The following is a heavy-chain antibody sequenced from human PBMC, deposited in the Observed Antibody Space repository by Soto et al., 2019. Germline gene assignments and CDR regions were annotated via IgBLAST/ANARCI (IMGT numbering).Heavy chain of an antibody. CDR1: GDSISSSTYY. Sequence: PSETLSLTCTVSGDSISSSTYYWGWIRQPPGKELEWIGNIYYSGTTYHNPSLKSRATISVDTSKNQFSLKLSSVTAADTAVYYCARGRGITATGTSWFDPWGQGALVTSPQ. CDR2: IYYSGTT. J-gene: IGHJ5*02. D-gene: IGHD6-13*01. V-gene: IGHV4-39*01. CDR3: ARGRGITATGTSWFDP.